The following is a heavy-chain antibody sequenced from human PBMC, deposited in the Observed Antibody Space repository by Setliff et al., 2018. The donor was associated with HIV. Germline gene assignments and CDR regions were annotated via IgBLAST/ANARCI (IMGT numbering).Heavy chain of an antibody. CDR3: ARRGSHCKNAFCSPY. V-gene: IGHV4-38-2*02. D-gene: IGHD2-15*01. J-gene: IGHJ4*02. CDR2: VYHSGST. Sequence: PSETLSLTCTVSGYSVNSDYLWCWIRQPPGKGLEWIGSVYHSGSTYYNPSLKGRVTTSIDTSKNQVSLRLSSVTAADTAVYYCARRGSHCKNAFCSPYWGQGTLVTVSS. CDR1: GYSVNSDYL.